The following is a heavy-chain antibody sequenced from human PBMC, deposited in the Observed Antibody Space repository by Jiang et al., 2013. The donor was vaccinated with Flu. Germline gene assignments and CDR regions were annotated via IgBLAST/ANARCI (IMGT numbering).Heavy chain of an antibody. Sequence: GAEVKKPGSSVKVSCKASGGTFSSYTISWVRQAPGQGLEWMGRIIPILGIANYAQKFQGRVTITADKSTSTAYMELSSLRSEDTAVYYCARDATAGASYYYDSSGYNFDYWGQGTLVTVSS. CDR3: ARDATAGASYYYDSSGYNFDY. CDR1: GGTFSSYT. J-gene: IGHJ4*02. V-gene: IGHV1-69*04. CDR2: IIPILGIA. D-gene: IGHD3-22*01.